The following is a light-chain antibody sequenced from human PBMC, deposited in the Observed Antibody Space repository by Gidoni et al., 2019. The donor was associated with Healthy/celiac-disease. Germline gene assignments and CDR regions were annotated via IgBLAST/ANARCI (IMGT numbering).Light chain of an antibody. J-gene: IGKJ2*01. CDR1: QSLLHSARKTY. CDR3: MQSIQLPPVRYT. Sequence: DLVMIQTPLSLSVTPGQPASISCKSRQSLLHSARKTYWYWYLQKPGQPPQLLIDEVSNRFSGVPDRFSGSGSGTDFILKISRVEAEDVGVYYCMQSIQLPPVRYTFGQGTKLEIK. V-gene: IGKV2D-29*01. CDR2: EVS.